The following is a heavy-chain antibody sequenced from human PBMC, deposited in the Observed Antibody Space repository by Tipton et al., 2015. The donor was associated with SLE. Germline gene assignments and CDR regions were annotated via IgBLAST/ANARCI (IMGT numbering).Heavy chain of an antibody. CDR1: GFTFSSYA. CDR2: ISGSGGST. CDR3: AKGVYYDPGSWYDY. V-gene: IGHV3-23*01. D-gene: IGHD3-22*01. J-gene: IGHJ4*02. Sequence: GSLRLSCAASGFTFSSYAMSWVRQAPGKGLEWVSAISGSGGSTYYADSVKGRFTISRDNSKNTLYLQMNSLRAEDTAVYYCAKGVYYDPGSWYDYWGQGTLVTVSS.